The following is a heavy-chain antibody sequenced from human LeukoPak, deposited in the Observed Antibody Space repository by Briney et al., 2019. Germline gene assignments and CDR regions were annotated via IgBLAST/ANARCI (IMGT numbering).Heavy chain of an antibody. CDR2: IYYTGST. D-gene: IGHD5-12*01. V-gene: IGHV4-59*01. CDR3: ARVDQSGYDTRGWFDP. J-gene: IGHJ5*02. CDR1: GGSISSYY. Sequence: SETLSLTCTISGGSISSYYWSWIRQPPGRGLEWIGYIYYTGSTNYNPSLKSRVTISLDTSKNQFSLKLSSVTAADTAVYYCARVDQSGYDTRGWFDPWGQGTLVTVSS.